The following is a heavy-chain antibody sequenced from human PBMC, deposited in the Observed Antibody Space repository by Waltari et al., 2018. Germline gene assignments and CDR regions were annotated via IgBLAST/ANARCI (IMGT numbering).Heavy chain of an antibody. Sequence: QVQLVQSGAEVKKPGSSVKVSCKASGGTFSSYTISWVRQAPGQGLEWMGRIIPILGIANYAQKCQDRVTITADKSTSTAYMELSSLRSEDTAVYYCASARTSGDAFDIWGQGTMVTVSS. J-gene: IGHJ3*02. D-gene: IGHD2-15*01. CDR1: GGTFSSYT. V-gene: IGHV1-69*02. CDR3: ASARTSGDAFDI. CDR2: IIPILGIA.